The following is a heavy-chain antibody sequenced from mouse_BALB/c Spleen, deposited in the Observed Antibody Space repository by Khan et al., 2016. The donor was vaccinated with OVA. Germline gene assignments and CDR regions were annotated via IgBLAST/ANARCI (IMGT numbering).Heavy chain of an antibody. D-gene: IGHD1-1*01. J-gene: IGHJ4*01. Sequence: DLVKPGASVKLSCKASGYTFTSYWINWIKQRPGQGLEWIGRIGPGSGCTSYNEMFTGKATLTVDTTSSTASIQLSSLSSEDSAVSFCARTNYYSRRLYATDYWAQGTSVTVSS. CDR3: ARTNYYSRRLYATDY. CDR2: IGPGSGCT. CDR1: GYTFTSYW. V-gene: IGHV1S41*01.